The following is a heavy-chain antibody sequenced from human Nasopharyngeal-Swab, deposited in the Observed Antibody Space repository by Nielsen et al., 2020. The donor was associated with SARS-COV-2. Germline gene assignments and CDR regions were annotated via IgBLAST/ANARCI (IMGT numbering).Heavy chain of an antibody. CDR1: GGSISSGGYS. J-gene: IGHJ3*02. V-gene: IGHV4-30-2*01. CDR3: ASLRSAPGDDAFDI. D-gene: IGHD4-17*01. CDR2: IYHSGST. Sequence: SETLSLTCTVSGGSISSGGYSWSWIRQPPGKGLEWIGYIYHSGSTYYNPSLKSRVTISVHRSKNQFSLKLSSVTAADTAVYYCASLRSAPGDDAFDIWGQGTMVTVSS.